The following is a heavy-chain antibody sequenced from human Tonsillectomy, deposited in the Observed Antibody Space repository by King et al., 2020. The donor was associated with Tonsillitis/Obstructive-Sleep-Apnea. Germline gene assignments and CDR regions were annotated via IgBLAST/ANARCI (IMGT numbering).Heavy chain of an antibody. CDR2: IYYSGST. D-gene: IGHD5-12*01. V-gene: IGHV4-59*01. Sequence: QLQESGPGLVKPSETLSLTCTVSGGSITSYYWSWIRQPPGKGLEWIGYIYYSGSTNYNPSLKSRVTISVDTSKNQFSLKLSSVTAADTAVYYCARETRVATGLFADYWGQGTLVTVSS. J-gene: IGHJ4*02. CDR1: GGSITSYY. CDR3: ARETRVATGLFADY.